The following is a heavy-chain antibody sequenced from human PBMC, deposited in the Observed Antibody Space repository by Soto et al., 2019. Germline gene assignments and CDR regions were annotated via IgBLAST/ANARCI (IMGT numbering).Heavy chain of an antibody. D-gene: IGHD3-16*02. CDR1: GFSLTNRQVG. V-gene: IGHV2-5*02. Sequence: QITLKESGPTLVEPTQTLTLTCTFYGFSLTNRQVGVGWIRQPPGQALEWLAVIYWDNDKRYSPSLERRLTVTKDTSKIQVVLTMTNMDPMDTATYYCAHLMITYGGVIADDAFDIWGQGTMVTVSS. CDR2: IYWDNDK. CDR3: AHLMITYGGVIADDAFDI. J-gene: IGHJ3*02.